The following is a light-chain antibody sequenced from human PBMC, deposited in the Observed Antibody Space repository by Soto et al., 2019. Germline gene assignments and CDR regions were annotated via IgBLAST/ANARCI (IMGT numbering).Light chain of an antibody. CDR2: EVS. CDR1: SSDLGSYNY. V-gene: IGLV2-14*01. Sequence: QSVLTQPASVSGSPGQSITISCTGTSSDLGSYNYVSWYQLHSGKAPKLMIYEVSNRPSGVSNRFSGSKSGDTASLTISGLQADNEADYYCSSYTTRTTLYVFGTGTKVTVL. CDR3: SSYTTRTTLYV. J-gene: IGLJ1*01.